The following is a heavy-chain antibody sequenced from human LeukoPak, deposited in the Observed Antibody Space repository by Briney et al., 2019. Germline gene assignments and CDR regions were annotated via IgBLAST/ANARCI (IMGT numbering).Heavy chain of an antibody. CDR2: INHSGST. CDR3: ARDSSGWYYDY. D-gene: IGHD6-19*01. Sequence: SETLSLTCAVYGGYFSGYYWSWIRQPPGKGLEWIGEINHSGSTNYNPSLKSRVTISVDTSKNQFSLKLSSVTAADTAVYYCARDSSGWYYDYWGQGTLVTVSS. CDR1: GGYFSGYY. J-gene: IGHJ4*02. V-gene: IGHV4-34*01.